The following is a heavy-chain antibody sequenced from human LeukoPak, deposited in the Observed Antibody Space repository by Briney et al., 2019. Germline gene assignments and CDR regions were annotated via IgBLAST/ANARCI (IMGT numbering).Heavy chain of an antibody. V-gene: IGHV3-30*04. J-gene: IGHJ3*02. CDR1: GFTFSSHP. D-gene: IGHD2-8*01. Sequence: WGSLRLSCAAYGFTFSSHPMNWVRQAPGKGLEWVAVIANDGRFTHYADSVKGRFTISRDNSKSTLEMQMNSLRAEDTALYYCVKEANGFDMWGLGTMVTVSS. CDR3: VKEANGFDM. CDR2: IANDGRFT.